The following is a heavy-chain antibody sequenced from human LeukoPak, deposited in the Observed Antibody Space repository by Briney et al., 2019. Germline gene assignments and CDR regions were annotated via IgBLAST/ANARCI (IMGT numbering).Heavy chain of an antibody. Sequence: SETLSLTCAVYGGSFSGYYWSWIRQPPGKGLEWIGEINHSGSTNYNPSLKSRVTISVDTSKNQFSLKLSSVTAADTAVYYCARVDGRGATDDSLDIWGQGTMVTVSS. D-gene: IGHD2-2*03. CDR3: ARVDGRGATDDSLDI. CDR1: GGSFSGYY. CDR2: INHSGST. J-gene: IGHJ3*02. V-gene: IGHV4-34*01.